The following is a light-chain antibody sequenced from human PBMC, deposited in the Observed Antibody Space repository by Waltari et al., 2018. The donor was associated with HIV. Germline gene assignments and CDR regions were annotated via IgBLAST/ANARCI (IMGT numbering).Light chain of an antibody. CDR1: QSVGNY. Sequence: ETVLTQSPATLSLSPGERATLSCRASQSVGNYLEWYQHKPGQAPRLLIHAASSGSGTDFTLTISSLEPEDFAVYYCQQRFNWVSFGGGTKVEIK. CDR3: QQRFNWVS. CDR2: AAS. V-gene: IGKV3-11*01. J-gene: IGKJ4*01.